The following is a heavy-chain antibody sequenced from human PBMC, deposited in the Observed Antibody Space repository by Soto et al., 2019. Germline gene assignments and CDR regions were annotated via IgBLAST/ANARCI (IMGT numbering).Heavy chain of an antibody. J-gene: IGHJ6*02. V-gene: IGHV3-48*03. CDR1: KFTFSSHE. CDR2: ISGSGGTI. D-gene: IGHD4-4*01. Sequence: SLRLSCSASKFTFSSHEMNWFHQAPGKGLEWVSYISGSGGTINYADSVKGRFTISRDNAKNSLYLQMNSLRVEDTAVYYCAKQSRYYYYGVDVWGQGTTVTVSS. CDR3: AKQSRYYYYGVDV.